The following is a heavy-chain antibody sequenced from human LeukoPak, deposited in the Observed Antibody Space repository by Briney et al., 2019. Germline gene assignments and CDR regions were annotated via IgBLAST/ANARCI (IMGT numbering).Heavy chain of an antibody. CDR1: GGSISGYY. V-gene: IGHV4-34*01. CDR2: INHSGST. J-gene: IGHJ4*02. Sequence: PSETLSLTCTVSGGSISGYYWSWIRQPPGKGLEWIGEINHSGSTNYNPSLKSRVTISVDTSKNQFSLKLSSVTAADTAVYYCARGRHYYGSGSSLMYYFDYWGQGTLVTVSS. CDR3: ARGRHYYGSGSSLMYYFDY. D-gene: IGHD3-10*01.